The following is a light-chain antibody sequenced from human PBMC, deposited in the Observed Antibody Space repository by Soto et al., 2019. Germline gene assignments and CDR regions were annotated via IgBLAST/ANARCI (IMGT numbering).Light chain of an antibody. CDR3: RQLNTHPRT. J-gene: IGKJ1*01. V-gene: IGKV1-9*01. Sequence: IQLTPFPSSRSASVGDRVTITCRASQGICSSLDWYQQTPGKAPKLLIYTASTLQSGVPSRFSGSGSGTDFTLTITSLQPEDFATYYCRQLNTHPRTFGQGTKLKFK. CDR1: QGICSS. CDR2: TAS.